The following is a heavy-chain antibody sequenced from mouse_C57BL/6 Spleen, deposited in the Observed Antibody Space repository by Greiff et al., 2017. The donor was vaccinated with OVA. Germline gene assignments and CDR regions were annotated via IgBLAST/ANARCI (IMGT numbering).Heavy chain of an antibody. CDR3: ARHGLTGFAY. CDR1: GFTFSSYT. Sequence: EVKLVESGGGLVKPGGSLKLSCAASGFTFSSYTMSWVRQTPEKRLEWVATISGGGGNTYYPDSVKGRFTISRDNAKTTLYLQMSSLRSEDTALYYCARHGLTGFAYWGQGTTLTVSS. CDR2: ISGGGGNT. V-gene: IGHV5-9*01. J-gene: IGHJ2*01. D-gene: IGHD4-1*01.